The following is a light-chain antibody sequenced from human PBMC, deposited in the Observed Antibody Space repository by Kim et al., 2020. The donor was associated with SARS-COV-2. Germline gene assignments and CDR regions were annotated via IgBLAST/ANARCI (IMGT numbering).Light chain of an antibody. CDR2: AAS. CDR1: QDIRNH. CDR3: QKYDSVPWT. J-gene: IGKJ1*01. V-gene: IGKV1-27*01. Sequence: ASVGDRVTITCRASQDIRNHLAWYQQEPGKVPKVLIYAASALASGVPSRFGGSGSGTDFTLTITSLQPEDVATYYCQKYDSVPWTFGPGNRVDIK.